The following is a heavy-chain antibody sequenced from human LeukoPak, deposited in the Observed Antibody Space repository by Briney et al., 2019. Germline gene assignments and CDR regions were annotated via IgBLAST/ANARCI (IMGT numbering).Heavy chain of an antibody. CDR3: ARHKAVAGTFPFDS. V-gene: IGHV4-59*08. D-gene: IGHD6-19*01. J-gene: IGHJ4*02. Sequence: NSSETLSLTCTVSGGSISSYYWSWIRQPPGKGLEWIGYIYYSGSTKYNPSLKSRVTISVDTSKNQFSLKLSSVTAADTAVYYCARHKAVAGTFPFDSWGQGTLVTVSS. CDR1: GGSISSYY. CDR2: IYYSGST.